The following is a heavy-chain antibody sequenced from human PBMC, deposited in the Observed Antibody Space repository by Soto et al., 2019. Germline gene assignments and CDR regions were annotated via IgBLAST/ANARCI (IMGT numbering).Heavy chain of an antibody. CDR1: GGTFSSYA. V-gene: IGHV1-69*13. D-gene: IGHD3-10*01. CDR2: IIPIFGTA. Sequence: SVKVSCKASGGTFSSYAISWLRQSPGQGLEWMGGIIPIFGTANYAQKFQGRVTITADESTSTAYMELSSLRSEDTAVYYCARESLGITMVRGNWFDPWGQGTLVTVSS. CDR3: ARESLGITMVRGNWFDP. J-gene: IGHJ5*02.